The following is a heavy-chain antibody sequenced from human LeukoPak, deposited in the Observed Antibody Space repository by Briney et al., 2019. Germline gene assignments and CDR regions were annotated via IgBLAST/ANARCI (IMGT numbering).Heavy chain of an antibody. D-gene: IGHD6-19*01. V-gene: IGHV5-51*01. CDR3: ARRSSGWYQDY. CDR2: IYPGDSDT. Sequence: GESLKISCKGSGYSFTTYWIGWVRQMPGKGLEWMGIIYPGDSDTRYSPSFQGQVTISADKSTSTVYLQWSSLEASDTAMYYCARRSSGWYQDYWGQGTLVTVSS. J-gene: IGHJ4*02. CDR1: GYSFTTYW.